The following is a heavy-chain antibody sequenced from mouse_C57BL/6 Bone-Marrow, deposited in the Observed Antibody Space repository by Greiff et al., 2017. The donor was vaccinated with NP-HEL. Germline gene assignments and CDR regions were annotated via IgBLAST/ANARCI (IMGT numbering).Heavy chain of an antibody. V-gene: IGHV3-8*01. CDR3: ARVYYGSSYFDY. CDR1: GYSITSDY. J-gene: IGHJ2*01. CDR2: ISYGGST. D-gene: IGHD1-1*01. Sequence: VQLKESGPGLAKPSQTLSLSCSVTGYSITSDYWNWIRKFPGNKLEYMGSISYGGSTYYNPSLKSRISITRDAYKNQYYLQLNSVTTEDTATYYCARVYYGSSYFDYWGQGTTLTVSS.